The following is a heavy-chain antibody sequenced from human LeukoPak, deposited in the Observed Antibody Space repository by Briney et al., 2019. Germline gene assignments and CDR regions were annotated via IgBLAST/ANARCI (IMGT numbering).Heavy chain of an antibody. CDR2: ISSNGGST. Sequence: GGSLRLSCSASGFTFSSYAMHWVRQAPGKGREYVSAISSNGGSTYYADSVKGRFTISRDNSKNTLYLQMSSLRAEDTAVYYCVMRSGAPFDYDFLILFDYWGQGTLVTVSS. J-gene: IGHJ4*02. CDR3: VMRSGAPFDYDFLILFDY. V-gene: IGHV3-64D*06. CDR1: GFTFSSYA. D-gene: IGHD3-3*01.